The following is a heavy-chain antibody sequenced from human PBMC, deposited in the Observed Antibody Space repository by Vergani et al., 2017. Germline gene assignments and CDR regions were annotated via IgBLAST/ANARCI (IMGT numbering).Heavy chain of an antibody. CDR3: ARGVQYYGSGSYLAY. CDR1: GGSISSGGYS. J-gene: IGHJ4*02. V-gene: IGHV4-30-2*01. Sequence: QVQLQESGSGLVKPSQTLSLTCAVSGGSISSGGYSWSWIRQPPGKGLEWIGYIYHSGSTYYNPSLKSRVTISVDRSKNQFSLKLSSVTAADTAVYYCARGVQYYGSGSYLAYWGQGTLVTVSS. CDR2: IYHSGST. D-gene: IGHD3-10*01.